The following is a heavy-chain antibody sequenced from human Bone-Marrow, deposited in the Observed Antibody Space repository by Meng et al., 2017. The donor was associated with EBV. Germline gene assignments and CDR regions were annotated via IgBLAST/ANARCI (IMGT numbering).Heavy chain of an antibody. V-gene: IGHV1-69*06. Sequence: QVQLVQSGAGVKXPXSSVKVSXKASGGTFSSYAISWVRQAPGQGLEWMGGIIPIFGTANYAQKFQGRVTITADKSTSTAYMELSSLRSEDTAVYYCVTRPGIAVADEFDYWGQGTLVTVSS. CDR2: IIPIFGTA. J-gene: IGHJ4*02. CDR1: GGTFSSYA. CDR3: VTRPGIAVADEFDY. D-gene: IGHD6-19*01.